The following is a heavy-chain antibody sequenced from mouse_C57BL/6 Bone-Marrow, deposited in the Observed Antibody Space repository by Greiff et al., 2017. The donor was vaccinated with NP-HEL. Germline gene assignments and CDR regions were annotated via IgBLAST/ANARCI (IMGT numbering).Heavy chain of an antibody. CDR3: ARTLYGNYAYWYFDV. CDR1: GYTFTSYW. V-gene: IGHV1-72*01. Sequence: VQLQQSGAELVKPGASVKLSCKASGYTFTSYWMHWVKQRPGRGLEWIGRIDPNSGGTKYNEKFKSKATLTVDKPSSTAYMQLSSLTSEDSAVYYCARTLYGNYAYWYFDVWGTGTTVTVSS. J-gene: IGHJ1*03. D-gene: IGHD2-1*01. CDR2: IDPNSGGT.